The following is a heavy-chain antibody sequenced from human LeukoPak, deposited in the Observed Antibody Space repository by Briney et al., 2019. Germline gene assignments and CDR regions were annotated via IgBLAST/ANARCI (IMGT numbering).Heavy chain of an antibody. CDR2: FDPEDGET. CDR1: GYTLTELS. Sequence: ASVKVSCKVSGYTLTELSMHWVRQAPGKGLEWMGGFDPEDGETIYAQKFQGRVTMTEDTSTDTAYMELSSLRSEDTAVYYCARVQRRDYSNRIGAFDIWGQGTMVTVSS. D-gene: IGHD4-11*01. CDR3: ARVQRRDYSNRIGAFDI. J-gene: IGHJ3*02. V-gene: IGHV1-24*01.